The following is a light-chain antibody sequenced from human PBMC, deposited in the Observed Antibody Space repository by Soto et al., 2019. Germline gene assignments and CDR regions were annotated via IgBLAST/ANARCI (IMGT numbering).Light chain of an antibody. CDR2: NNN. J-gene: IGLJ2*01. V-gene: IGLV1-44*01. CDR3: ETWDDSLPAV. Sequence: QSVLTQPPSASGTPGQRVTIPCSGSTSNIGSKTVSWYQQLPGSAPRVLIYNNNERPSGVPDRFSGSKSGNSASLAITGLQSEDEADYYCETWDDSLPAVFGGGTKVTVL. CDR1: TSNIGSKT.